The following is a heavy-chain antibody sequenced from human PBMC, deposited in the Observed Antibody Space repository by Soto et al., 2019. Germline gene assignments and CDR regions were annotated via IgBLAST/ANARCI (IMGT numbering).Heavy chain of an antibody. Sequence: GGSLRLSCSASGFTFSSYAMDWVRQAPGQGLEWLSAISTDGSRAFYADSVKGRFTISRDNSKNTLYLQMSSLRAEDTAVYYCVKDSFRAGVITVTLLSYWGQGTLVTVSS. CDR1: GFTFSSYA. J-gene: IGHJ4*02. D-gene: IGHD4-17*01. CDR2: ISTDGSRA. CDR3: VKDSFRAGVITVTLLSY. V-gene: IGHV3-64D*06.